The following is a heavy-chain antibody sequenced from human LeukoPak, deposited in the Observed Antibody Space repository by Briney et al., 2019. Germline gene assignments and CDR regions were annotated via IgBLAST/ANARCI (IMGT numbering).Heavy chain of an antibody. CDR2: IYYSGST. CDR1: GGSISSYY. Sequence: SETLSLTCTVSGGSISSYYWSWIRQRPGKGLEWIGYIYYSGSTNYIPSLKSRVTISVDTSKNQFSLKLSSVTAADTAVYYCARGTSSWYFFGYYFDYWGQGTLVTVSS. V-gene: IGHV4-59*01. J-gene: IGHJ4*02. CDR3: ARGTSSWYFFGYYFDY. D-gene: IGHD6-13*01.